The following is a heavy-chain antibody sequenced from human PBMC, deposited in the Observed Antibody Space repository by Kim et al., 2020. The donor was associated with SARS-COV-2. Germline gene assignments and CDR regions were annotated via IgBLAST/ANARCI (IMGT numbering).Heavy chain of an antibody. CDR3: ARHTYYYGSGSYYTGGMDV. CDR1: GYSFTSYW. CDR2: IYPGDSDT. D-gene: IGHD3-10*01. V-gene: IGHV5-51*01. J-gene: IGHJ6*02. Sequence: GESLKISCKGSGYSFTSYWIGWVRQMPGKGLEWMGIIYPGDSDTRYSPSFQGQVTISADKSLSPAYLQWSSLKASDTAMYYCARHTYYYGSGSYYTGGMDVWGQGTTVTVSS.